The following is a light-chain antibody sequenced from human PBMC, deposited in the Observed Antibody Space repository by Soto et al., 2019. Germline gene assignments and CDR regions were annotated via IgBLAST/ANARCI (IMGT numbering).Light chain of an antibody. V-gene: IGLV1-40*01. J-gene: IGLJ1*01. CDR2: ENN. CDR1: SSNIGAGYE. CDR3: QSYDSSLSGYV. Sequence: QSVLTQPPSVSAAPGQRVTISCTGSSSNIGAGYEAHWYQQVPGTAPKLLIYENNYRPSGVPDRFSGSKSDTSASLAITGLQAEDEAEYYCQSYDSSLSGYVFGTGTKVTVL.